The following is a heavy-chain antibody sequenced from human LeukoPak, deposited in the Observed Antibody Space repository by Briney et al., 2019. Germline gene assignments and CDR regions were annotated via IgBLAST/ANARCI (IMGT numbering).Heavy chain of an antibody. V-gene: IGHV3-33*01. D-gene: IGHD3-22*01. Sequence: GSLRLSCAASRFTFSSYGMHWVRQAPGKGLEWVAVIWYDGSNKYYADSVKGRFTISRDNSKNTLYLQMNSLRAEDTAVYYCARDGYYYDSSGPDYWGQGTLVTVSS. CDR3: ARDGYYYDSSGPDY. CDR2: IWYDGSNK. CDR1: RFTFSSYG. J-gene: IGHJ4*02.